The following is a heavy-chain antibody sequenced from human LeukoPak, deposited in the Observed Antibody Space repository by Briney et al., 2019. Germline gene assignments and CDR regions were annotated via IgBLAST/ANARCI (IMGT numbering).Heavy chain of an antibody. J-gene: IGHJ4*02. Sequence: SETLSLTCTVSGGSISSSSYYWGWIRQPPGKGLEWIGSIYYSGSTYYNPSLKSRVTISVDTSKNQFSLKLSSVTAADTAVYYCARDLRYFDSFDYWGQGTLVTVSS. CDR3: ARDLRYFDSFDY. V-gene: IGHV4-39*07. CDR1: GGSISSSSYY. D-gene: IGHD3-9*01. CDR2: IYYSGST.